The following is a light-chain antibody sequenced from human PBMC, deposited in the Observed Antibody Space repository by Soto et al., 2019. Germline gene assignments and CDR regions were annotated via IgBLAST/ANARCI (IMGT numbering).Light chain of an antibody. CDR3: QKADTFPIN. CDR1: QGISRS. CDR2: AAS. Sequence: DLQMTQSPSSVSGYVVAIVTISGQASQGISRSLAWYQQKPGKAPKLLIYAASSLQSGVPSRFSGSGFGTDFTLTISSLQPEDSAIYYCQKADTFPINCGKGPRRAIK. J-gene: IGKJ5*01. V-gene: IGKV1D-12*01.